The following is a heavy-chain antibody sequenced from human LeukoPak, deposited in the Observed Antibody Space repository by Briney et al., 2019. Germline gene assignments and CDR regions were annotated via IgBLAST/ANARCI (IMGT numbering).Heavy chain of an antibody. J-gene: IGHJ6*03. Sequence: WASVKDSCKPSGYTFTSYAMNWVRQAPGQGLEWMGWINTNTGNPTYAQGFTGRFVFSLDTSDSTAYLQISSLKAEDTAVYYCARGLTVTTRVDYYYYMDVWGKGTTVTVSS. V-gene: IGHV7-4-1*02. CDR3: ARGLTVTTRVDYYYYMDV. CDR1: GYTFTSYA. CDR2: INTNTGNP. D-gene: IGHD4-17*01.